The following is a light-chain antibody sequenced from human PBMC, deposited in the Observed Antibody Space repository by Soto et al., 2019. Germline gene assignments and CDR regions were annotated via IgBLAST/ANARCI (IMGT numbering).Light chain of an antibody. V-gene: IGLV4-69*01. CDR2: LNSDGSH. J-gene: IGLJ2*01. CDR1: SGHSSYA. Sequence: QLVLTQSPSASASLGASVKLTCTLSSGHSSYAIACHQQQPEKGPRYLMKLNSDGSHSKGDGMPDRFSGSSSGAERYLTISSLQSEDDADYYCQTWGSGTVVFGGGTKLTVL. CDR3: QTWGSGTVV.